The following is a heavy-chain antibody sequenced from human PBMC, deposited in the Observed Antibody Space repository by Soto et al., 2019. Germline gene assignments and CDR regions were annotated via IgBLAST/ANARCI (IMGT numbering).Heavy chain of an antibody. J-gene: IGHJ4*02. CDR3: CRGSSGDDLGLAL. V-gene: IGHV3-72*01. CDR1: GFTFSDHY. D-gene: IGHD5-12*01. Sequence: EVQLVESGGDLVQPGGSLRLSCVASGFTFSDHYMDWVGQAPGKGLEWVGRPRNKGNSYTTEYATSVKGRFTISRDDSKNSMYMQMNSLTIEDTAVYYCCRGSSGDDLGLALWGQGTLATVSS. CDR2: PRNKGNSYTT.